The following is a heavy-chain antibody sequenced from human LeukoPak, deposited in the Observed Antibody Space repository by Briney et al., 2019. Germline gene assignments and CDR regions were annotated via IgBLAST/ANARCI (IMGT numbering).Heavy chain of an antibody. J-gene: IGHJ4*02. CDR1: GFTFSSSW. D-gene: IGHD3-10*01. V-gene: IGHV3-7*01. CDR3: ARDYYGSGSRTNSLFDY. Sequence: PGGSLRLSCAASGFTFSSSWMSWARQAPGKVLEWVAYIKEDGSEKYYVDSVKGRFTISRDNAKNSLYLQMNSLRAEDTAVYYCARDYYGSGSRTNSLFDYWGQRTLVTVSS. CDR2: IKEDGSEK.